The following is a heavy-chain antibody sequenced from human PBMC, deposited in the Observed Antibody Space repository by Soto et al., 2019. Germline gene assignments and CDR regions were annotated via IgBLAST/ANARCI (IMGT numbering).Heavy chain of an antibody. Sequence: SETLSLTCTVSGGSISSYYWSWIRQPPGKGLEWVGYIYYSGSTNYNPSLESRVTISVDTSKNQFSLKLSSVTAADTAVYYCARHSIVYCSSTSCYLGLDYYYYMDVWGKGTTVTVSS. J-gene: IGHJ6*03. V-gene: IGHV4-59*08. D-gene: IGHD2-2*01. CDR1: GGSISSYY. CDR2: IYYSGST. CDR3: ARHSIVYCSSTSCYLGLDYYYYMDV.